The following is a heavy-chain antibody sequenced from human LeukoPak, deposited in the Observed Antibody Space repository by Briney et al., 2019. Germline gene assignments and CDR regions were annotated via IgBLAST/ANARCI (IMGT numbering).Heavy chain of an antibody. V-gene: IGHV3-73*01. CDR1: GFTFSGSA. J-gene: IGHJ4*02. Sequence: GGSLRLSCAASGFTFSGSAMHWVRQASGKGLEWVGRIRSKANSYAKAYAASVKGRLTISRDDSKNTAYLQMNSLKTEDTAVYYCTRHAFGYDSSRVTDYWGQGTLVTVSS. CDR3: TRHAFGYDSSRVTDY. D-gene: IGHD5-12*01. CDR2: IRSKANSYAK.